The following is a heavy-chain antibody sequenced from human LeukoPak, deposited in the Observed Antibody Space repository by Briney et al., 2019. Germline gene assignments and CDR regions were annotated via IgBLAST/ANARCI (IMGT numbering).Heavy chain of an antibody. D-gene: IGHD3-3*01. J-gene: IGHJ4*02. CDR2: ISSSSSYI. CDR3: ARAPPYDFWSDITPDY. V-gene: IGHV3-21*01. Sequence: GGSLRLSCAASGFTFSSYWMSWVRQAPGKGLEWVSSISSSSSYIYYADSVKGRFTISRDNAKNSLYLQMNSLRAEDTAVYYCARAPPYDFWSDITPDYWGQGTLVTVSS. CDR1: GFTFSSYW.